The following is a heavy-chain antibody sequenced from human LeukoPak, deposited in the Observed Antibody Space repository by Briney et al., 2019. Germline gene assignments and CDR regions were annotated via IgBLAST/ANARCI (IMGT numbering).Heavy chain of an antibody. J-gene: IGHJ4*02. D-gene: IGHD3-22*01. V-gene: IGHV3-66*01. Sequence: GGSLRLSCAASGFTVSSNYMSWVRQAPGKGLEWVSLMYSGGSTYYADSVKGRFTISRDNSKNTLYLQMNSLRAEDTAVYYCARIHDSSGPEIDYWGQGTLVTVSS. CDR1: GFTVSSNY. CDR3: ARIHDSSGPEIDY. CDR2: MYSGGST.